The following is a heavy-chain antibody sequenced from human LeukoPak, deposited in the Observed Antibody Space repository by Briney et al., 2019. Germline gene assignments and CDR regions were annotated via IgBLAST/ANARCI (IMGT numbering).Heavy chain of an antibody. V-gene: IGHV3-30*02. CDR2: IQYDGRDK. Sequence: PGGSLRLSCVASGVTFSKYDMHWVRQAPGKGLEWVAFIQYDGRDKFYKDSVKGRFTVSRDNSKNTVYLQMNSLRGEDTALYYCAXEXKYXXDSGSSXDXWGQGXXXXVSS. CDR3: AXEXKYXXDSGSSXDX. J-gene: IGHJ4*02. D-gene: IGHD2-2*01. CDR1: GVTFSKYD.